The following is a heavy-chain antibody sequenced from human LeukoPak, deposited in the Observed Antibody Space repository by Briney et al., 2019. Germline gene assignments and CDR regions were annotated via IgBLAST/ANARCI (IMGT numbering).Heavy chain of an antibody. Sequence: PSETLSLTCTVSGGSISSSSYYWGWIRQPPGKGLEWIGSIYYSGSTYYNPSLKSRFTISVDTSKNQFSLKLSSVTAADTAVYYCARLPYYYGSEFDYWGQGTLVTVSS. J-gene: IGHJ4*02. CDR3: ARLPYYYGSEFDY. D-gene: IGHD3-10*01. CDR1: GGSISSSSYY. V-gene: IGHV4-39*01. CDR2: IYYSGST.